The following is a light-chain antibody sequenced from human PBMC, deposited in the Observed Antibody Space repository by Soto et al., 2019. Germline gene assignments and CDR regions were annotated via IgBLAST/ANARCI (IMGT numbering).Light chain of an antibody. J-gene: IGKJ4*01. Sequence: DIVMTQSPDSLALSLGESATINCKSSQSVLYSSNNKNYLAWYQQKPRQPPKLLIYWASTRESGVPDRFSGSGSGTDFTLTISSLQAEDVAVYYCQQYYNTPLTFGGGTKVDI. V-gene: IGKV4-1*01. CDR1: QSVLYSSNNKNY. CDR2: WAS. CDR3: QQYYNTPLT.